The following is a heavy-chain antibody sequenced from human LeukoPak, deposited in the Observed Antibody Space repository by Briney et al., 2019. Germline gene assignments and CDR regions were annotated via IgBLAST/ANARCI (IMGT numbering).Heavy chain of an antibody. CDR1: GASISKDY. Sequence: SETLSLTCTVSGASISKDYWAWIRQPPGKGLEWIGYVIHSDFNKANGDITNYNPSLESRVTTSRDTPKNQFSLKLSSVTAADTAVYYCVRTNYYTSGSLEDYWGQGTLVTVSS. J-gene: IGHJ4*02. V-gene: IGHV4-59*12. CDR3: VRTNYYTSGSLEDY. CDR2: VIHSDFNKANGDIT. D-gene: IGHD3-10*01.